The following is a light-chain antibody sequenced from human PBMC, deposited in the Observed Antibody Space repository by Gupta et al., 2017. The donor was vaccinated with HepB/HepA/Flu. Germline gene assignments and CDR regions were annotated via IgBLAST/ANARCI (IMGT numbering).Light chain of an antibody. CDR3: ATWDDSLSGWV. CDR2: GNN. J-gene: IGLJ3*02. CDR1: SSNIGSNS. Sequence: QSVLTQPPSASGTPGQSVTIPCSGSSSNIGSNSVNWYQQLPGTAPKLVIYGNNQRPSGVPDRFSGSKSGTAASLAISGLQSEEEADYYCATWDDSLSGWVFGGGTKLTVL. V-gene: IGLV1-44*01.